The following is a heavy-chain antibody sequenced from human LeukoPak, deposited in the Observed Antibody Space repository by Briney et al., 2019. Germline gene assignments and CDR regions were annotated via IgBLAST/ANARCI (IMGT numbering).Heavy chain of an antibody. CDR3: ANSVTYGELDY. CDR1: GGSVGSGSYF. D-gene: IGHD4/OR15-4a*01. J-gene: IGHJ4*02. V-gene: IGHV4-61*01. Sequence: PSETLSLTCTVSGGSVGSGSYFWSWIRQPPGKGLEWIGYIYYSGSTNYNPSLKSRVTISVDTSKNQFSLKLSSVTAADTAVYYCANSVTYGELDYWGQGTLVTVSS. CDR2: IYYSGST.